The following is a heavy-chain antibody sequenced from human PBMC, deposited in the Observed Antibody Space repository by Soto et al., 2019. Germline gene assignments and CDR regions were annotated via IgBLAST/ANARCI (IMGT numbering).Heavy chain of an antibody. CDR3: TRPLSVLMVYDGPAGFDP. Sequence: GGSLRLSCAASGFTFSGSAMHWVRQASGKGLEWVGRIRSKANSYATAYAASVKGRFTISRDDSKNTAYLQMNSLKTEDTAVYYCTRPLSVLMVYDGPAGFDPWGQGTLVTVSS. V-gene: IGHV3-73*01. CDR1: GFTFSGSA. J-gene: IGHJ5*02. D-gene: IGHD2-8*01. CDR2: IRSKANSYAT.